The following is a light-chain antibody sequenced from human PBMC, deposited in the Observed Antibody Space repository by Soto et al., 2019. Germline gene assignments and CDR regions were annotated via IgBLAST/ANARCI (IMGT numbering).Light chain of an antibody. CDR1: PSVGGSF. CDR3: QQYHSSPRT. J-gene: IGKJ1*01. CDR2: HTS. V-gene: IGKV3-20*01. Sequence: ETVLKQSPAPLSLSEGSSATISCRASPSVGGSFLAWYQQRPGQAPRLLIYHTSYRATGIPDRFSRSGSGTDFTLTISSLEPEDFAVYYCQQYHSSPRTFGQGTKVEIK.